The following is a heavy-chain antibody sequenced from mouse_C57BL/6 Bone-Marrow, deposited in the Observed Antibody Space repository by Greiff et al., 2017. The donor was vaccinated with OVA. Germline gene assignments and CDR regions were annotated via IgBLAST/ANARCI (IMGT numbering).Heavy chain of an antibody. D-gene: IGHD3-2*02. CDR2: IDPSDSYT. V-gene: IGHV1-50*01. CDR1: GYTFTSYW. CDR3: ARSTELRPFDY. Sequence: VKLQQPGAELVKPGASVKLSCKASGYTFTSYWMQWVKQRPGQGLEWIGEIDPSDSYTNYNQKFKGKATLTVDTSSSTAYMQLSSLTSEDSAVYYCARSTELRPFDYWGQGTTLTVSS. J-gene: IGHJ2*01.